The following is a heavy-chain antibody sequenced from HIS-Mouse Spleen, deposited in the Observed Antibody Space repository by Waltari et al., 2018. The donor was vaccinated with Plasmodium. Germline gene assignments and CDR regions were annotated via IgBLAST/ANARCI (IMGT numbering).Heavy chain of an antibody. D-gene: IGHD6-13*01. V-gene: IGHV3-30*18. CDR1: GFTFSSYG. CDR3: AKDRRSSSWYVDY. Sequence: QVQLVESGGGVVQPGRSLRLSCAASGFTFSSYGMHWVRQAPGKGLEWVADISYDGSNKYYADSEKGRFTISRDNSKNTLYLQMNSLRAEDTAVYYCAKDRRSSSWYVDYWGQGTLVTVSS. CDR2: ISYDGSNK. J-gene: IGHJ4*02.